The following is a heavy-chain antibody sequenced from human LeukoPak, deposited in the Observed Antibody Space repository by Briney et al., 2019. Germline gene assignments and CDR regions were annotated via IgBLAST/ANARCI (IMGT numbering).Heavy chain of an antibody. D-gene: IGHD2-2*01. Sequence: SETLSLTCTVPGGSISSYYWSSIRQPPGKGLEWIGYIYYSGSTNYNPSLKSRVTISVDTSKNQFSLKLSSVTAADTAVYYCARANWVVPATMDVWGQGTTVTVSS. V-gene: IGHV4-59*01. CDR1: GGSISSYY. J-gene: IGHJ6*02. CDR3: ARANWVVPATMDV. CDR2: IYYSGST.